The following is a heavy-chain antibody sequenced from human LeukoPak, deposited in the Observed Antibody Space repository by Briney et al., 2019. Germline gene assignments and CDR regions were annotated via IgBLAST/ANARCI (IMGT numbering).Heavy chain of an antibody. Sequence: ASVKVSCKASGYTFTSYDINWVRQATGQGLEWMGWMNPNSGNTGYAQKFQGRVTMTRNTSISTAYMELSSLRSEDTAVYYCARARSRSGYLIDHWGQGTLVTVSS. CDR2: MNPNSGNT. J-gene: IGHJ4*02. CDR1: GYTFTSYD. V-gene: IGHV1-8*01. D-gene: IGHD3-22*01. CDR3: ARARSRSGYLIDH.